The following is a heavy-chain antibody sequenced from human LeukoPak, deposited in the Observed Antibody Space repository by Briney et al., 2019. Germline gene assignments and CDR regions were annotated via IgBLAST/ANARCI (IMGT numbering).Heavy chain of an antibody. CDR1: GGTFSSYG. CDR2: ISAYNGNT. J-gene: IGHJ6*02. V-gene: IGHV1-18*01. D-gene: IGHD3-3*01. CDR3: ARDASDLPPPYYYYYGMDV. Sequence: EASVKVSCKASGGTFSSYGISWVRQAPGQGLEWMGWISAYNGNTNYAQKLQGRVTMTTDTSTSTAYMELRSLRSDDTAVYYCARDASDLPPPYYYYYGMDVWGQGTTVTVSS.